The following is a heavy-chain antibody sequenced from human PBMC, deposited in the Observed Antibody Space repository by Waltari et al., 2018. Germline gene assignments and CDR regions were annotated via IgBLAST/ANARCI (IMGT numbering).Heavy chain of an antibody. J-gene: IGHJ6*02. CDR3: ASRERSGYYYGMDV. Sequence: EVQLVESGGGLIQPGGSLRLSCAASGFIVSGNYMTWVRQAPGKGLECVSIISSDGKTYDADSVKGRFTISRDNSKNTLFLQMNSLRAEDTAVYYCASRERSGYYYGMDVWGQGTTVTVSS. CDR1: GFIVSGNY. V-gene: IGHV3-53*01. D-gene: IGHD3-3*01. CDR2: ISSDGKT.